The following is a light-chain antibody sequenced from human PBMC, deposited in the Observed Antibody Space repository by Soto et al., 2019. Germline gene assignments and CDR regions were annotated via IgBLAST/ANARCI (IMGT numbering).Light chain of an antibody. J-gene: IGKJ5*01. CDR2: GAS. Sequence: DIQMTQSPSSVSASVGDRVTITCRASQGISTWLAWYQQKAGKAPNLLIYGASNLHSGVPSRFSGSGSGTNFTLTISSLKHGDFATYYCQQANSFPITFGQGTRLEIK. CDR3: QQANSFPIT. V-gene: IGKV1-12*01. CDR1: QGISTW.